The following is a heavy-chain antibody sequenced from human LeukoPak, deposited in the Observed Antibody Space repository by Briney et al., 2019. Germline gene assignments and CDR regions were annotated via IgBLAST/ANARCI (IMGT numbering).Heavy chain of an antibody. CDR3: AREGFCTGSKCPAEY. CDR1: GYTFTDYY. J-gene: IGHJ4*02. CDR2: INPNSGGT. V-gene: IGHV1-2*02. Sequence: ASVKVSCKASGYTFTDYYLHWVRQAPGQGLEWMGWINPNSGGTNYAQKFQGRVTMTRDTSISTAYMELSRLRSDDTAVYFCAREGFCTGSKCPAEYWGQGTLVTVSS. D-gene: IGHD2-8*02.